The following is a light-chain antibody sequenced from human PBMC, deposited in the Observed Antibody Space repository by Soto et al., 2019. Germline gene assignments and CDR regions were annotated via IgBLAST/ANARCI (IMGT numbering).Light chain of an antibody. CDR1: SRNIGYYNY. J-gene: IGLJ1*01. CDR2: DVN. V-gene: IGLV2-11*01. Sequence: QSALTQPRSVSGSPGQSVTISCTGTSRNIGYYNYVSWYQQNPGKAPKLIISDVNKRPSGVPDRFSASKSGSAAYLTISGXXXXXXXXYXCCSYAGSYTYVFGGGTKLTVL. CDR3: CSYAGSYTYV.